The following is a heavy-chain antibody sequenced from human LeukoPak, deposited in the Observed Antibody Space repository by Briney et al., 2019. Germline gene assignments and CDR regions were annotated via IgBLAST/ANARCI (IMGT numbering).Heavy chain of an antibody. D-gene: IGHD3-10*01. J-gene: IGHJ3*02. CDR3: AKVHLLWFGELLSRGLDTFDI. Sequence: GSLRLSCAASGFTFSSHAMTWGRQAPGKGLEWVSGISGSGGSTYYADSVKGRFTISRDNSKNTLYLRLNSLRAEDTAIYYCAKVHLLWFGELLSRGLDTFDIWGPGTMVTVSS. CDR2: ISGSGGST. V-gene: IGHV3-23*01. CDR1: GFTFSSHA.